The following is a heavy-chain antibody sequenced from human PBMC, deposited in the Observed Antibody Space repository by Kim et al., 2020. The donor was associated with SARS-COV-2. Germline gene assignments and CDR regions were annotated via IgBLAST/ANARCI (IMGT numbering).Heavy chain of an antibody. D-gene: IGHD5-12*01. CDR2: IHPDGSEE. V-gene: IGHV3-7*01. CDR3: VRDLSGCPFDY. Sequence: GGSLRLSCAASGFNFGIYWMSWVRQVPGKGLEWVANIHPDGSEEYYVDSVEGRFTISRDNAMKSLFLQMNSLSVEDSGLYYCVRDLSGCPFDYWGQGTLVTVSS. CDR1: GFNFGIYW. J-gene: IGHJ4*02.